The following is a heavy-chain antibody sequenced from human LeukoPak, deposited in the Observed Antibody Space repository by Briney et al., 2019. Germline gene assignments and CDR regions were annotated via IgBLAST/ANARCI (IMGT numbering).Heavy chain of an antibody. J-gene: IGHJ4*02. CDR1: GYTFTSYG. CDR2: ISAYNGNT. CDR3: ARAAVIGRVDYYFDY. D-gene: IGHD2-21*01. Sequence: ASVKVSCKASGYTFTSYGISWVRQAPGQGLEWMGWISAYNGNTSYAQKLQGRVTMTTDTSTSTAYMELRSLRSDDTAVYYCARAAVIGRVDYYFDYWGQGTLVTVSS. V-gene: IGHV1-18*01.